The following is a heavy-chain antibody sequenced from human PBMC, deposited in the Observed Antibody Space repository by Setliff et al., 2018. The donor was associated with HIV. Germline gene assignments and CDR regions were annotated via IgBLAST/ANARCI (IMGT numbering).Heavy chain of an antibody. V-gene: IGHV1-18*01. J-gene: IGHJ3*02. Sequence: ASVKVSCKASGYIFTNYGIGWVRQAPGQGLEWMGRISVYNGNTIYAQKLQGRVIMTTDTSTSTAYMELRGLRSDDTAMYYCATQRDIVMVPGQGGFDIWAQGTMVTVSS. CDR3: ATQRDIVMVPGQGGFDI. D-gene: IGHD2-2*01. CDR1: GYIFTNYG. CDR2: ISVYNGNT.